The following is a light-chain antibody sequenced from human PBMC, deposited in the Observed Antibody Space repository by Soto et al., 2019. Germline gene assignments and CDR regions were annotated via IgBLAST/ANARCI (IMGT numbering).Light chain of an antibody. Sequence: EIVMTQSPAPLSVSPGERATLSCRASQSVSSNLAWYQQKPGQAPRLLIYGASTRATGIPARCSGSGSGTEFTLTISGLQSEEFAVYHCQQYNNWPYTFGQGTKLEIK. CDR2: GAS. CDR1: QSVSSN. V-gene: IGKV3-15*01. CDR3: QQYNNWPYT. J-gene: IGKJ2*01.